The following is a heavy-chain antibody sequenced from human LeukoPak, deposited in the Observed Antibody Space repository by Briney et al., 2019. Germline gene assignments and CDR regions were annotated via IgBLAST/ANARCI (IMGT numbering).Heavy chain of an antibody. J-gene: IGHJ4*02. V-gene: IGHV4-59*01. D-gene: IGHD1-26*01. Sequence: PSETLSLTCTVSGGSISGYYWSLIRLPPGKGLEWIGYVFHSGSTNYNPSLKSRVTISVDTSKNQFSLKVTSVIAADTAVYFCARFPYSGISHYFDYWGQGALVTVSS. CDR1: GGSISGYY. CDR2: VFHSGST. CDR3: ARFPYSGISHYFDY.